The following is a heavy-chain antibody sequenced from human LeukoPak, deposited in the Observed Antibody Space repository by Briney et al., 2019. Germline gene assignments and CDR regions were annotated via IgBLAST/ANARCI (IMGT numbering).Heavy chain of an antibody. CDR2: IIPIFGTA. CDR1: GGTFSSYA. V-gene: IGHV1-69*05. CDR3: AREPSIVVVPAAPIDLRYNWFDP. J-gene: IGHJ5*02. D-gene: IGHD2-2*01. Sequence: ASVKVSCKASGGTFSSYAISWVRQAPGQGLEWMGGIIPIFGTANYAQKFQGRVTITTDESTSTAYMELSSLRSEDTAVYYCAREPSIVVVPAAPIDLRYNWFDPWGQGTLVTVSS.